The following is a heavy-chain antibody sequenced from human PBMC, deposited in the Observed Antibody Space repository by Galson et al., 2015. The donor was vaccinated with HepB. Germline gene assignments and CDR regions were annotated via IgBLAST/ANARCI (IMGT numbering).Heavy chain of an antibody. J-gene: IGHJ3*01. CDR3: ATEPSSYCGGSNCQDAFDV. CDR1: GASISSGGYY. V-gene: IGHV4-31*03. D-gene: IGHD2-21*01. Sequence: LSLTCTVSGASISSGGYYWSWIRQHPGKGLEWIGYIYYTGSTSYNPSLKSRLTISLDTSKNLFSLKLSPVTAADTAVYYCATEPSSYCGGSNCQDAFDVWGQGTMVTVSS. CDR2: IYYTGST.